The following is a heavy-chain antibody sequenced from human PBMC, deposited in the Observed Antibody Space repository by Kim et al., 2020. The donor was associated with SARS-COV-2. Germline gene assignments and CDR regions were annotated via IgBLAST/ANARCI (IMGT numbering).Heavy chain of an antibody. J-gene: IGHJ3*02. CDR1: GCTFSNYV. CDR2: IIPIFGTA. CDR3: ARDRGVKYGSTWYTFDI. Sequence: SVKVSCKASGCTFSNYVINWVRQAPGQGPEWMGGIIPIFGTANYAQKFQGRVTITADESTNTAYMELSSLISDDTAVYYCARDRGVKYGSTWYTFDIWGQGTMVTVSS. V-gene: IGHV1-69*13. D-gene: IGHD6-13*01.